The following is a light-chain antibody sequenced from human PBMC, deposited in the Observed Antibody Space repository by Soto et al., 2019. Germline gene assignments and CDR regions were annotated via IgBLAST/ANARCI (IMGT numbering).Light chain of an antibody. Sequence: EIMMTQSPATVSVSPGDRAALSCRASQPIASNVAWYQQRPGQPPSLLIDGASTRAPDVPDGFTGSGSGTQFTLTISSLHSEDFATYFCQQYNNWPYTFGQGTTVEI. CDR2: GAS. J-gene: IGKJ2*01. CDR1: QPIASN. V-gene: IGKV3D-15*01. CDR3: QQYNNWPYT.